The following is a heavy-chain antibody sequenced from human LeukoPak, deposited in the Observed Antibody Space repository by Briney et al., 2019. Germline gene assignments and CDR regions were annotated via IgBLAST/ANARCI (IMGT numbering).Heavy chain of an antibody. D-gene: IGHD6-6*01. V-gene: IGHV3-23*01. Sequence: GGSLRLSCAASGFTFSSYAMSWVRQAPGKGLEWVSAISGSGGSTYYADSVKGRFTISRDNSKNTLYLQMNSLRAEDTAVYYCAKDGGQWVAARPVGWGQGTLVTVSS. J-gene: IGHJ4*02. CDR3: AKDGGQWVAARPVG. CDR2: ISGSGGST. CDR1: GFTFSSYA.